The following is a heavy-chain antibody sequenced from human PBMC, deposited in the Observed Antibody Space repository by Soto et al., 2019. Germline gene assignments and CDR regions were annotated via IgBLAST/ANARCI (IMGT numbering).Heavy chain of an antibody. CDR2: IYHSGST. J-gene: IGHJ4*02. Sequence: QVQLQESGPGLVKPSGTLSLTCAVSGGSISSSNWWSWVRQPPGKGLEWIGEIYHSGSTNYNPSLKSRVTIAEDKSKHQSSLKLSSVTAADTAVYYCARVAVAGTRFDYWGQGTLVTVSS. CDR1: GGSISSSNW. CDR3: ARVAVAGTRFDY. V-gene: IGHV4-4*02. D-gene: IGHD6-19*01.